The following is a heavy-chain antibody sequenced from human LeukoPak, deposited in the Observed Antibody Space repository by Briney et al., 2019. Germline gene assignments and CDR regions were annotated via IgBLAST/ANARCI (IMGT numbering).Heavy chain of an antibody. V-gene: IGHV1-69*13. CDR2: IIPIFGTA. J-gene: IGHJ4*02. D-gene: IGHD3-22*01. CDR1: GGTFSGYA. CDR3: ARQPTSYYYDSSGYYY. Sequence: GASVKVSCKASGGTFSGYAISWVRQAPGQGLEWMGGIIPIFGTANYAQKFQGRVTITADESTSTAYMELSSLRSEDTAVYYCARQPTSYYYDSSGYYYWGQGTLVAVSS.